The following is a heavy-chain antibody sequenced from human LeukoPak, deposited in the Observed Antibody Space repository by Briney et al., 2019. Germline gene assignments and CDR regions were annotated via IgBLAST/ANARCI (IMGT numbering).Heavy chain of an antibody. CDR3: ASDLDDYGDYGSLGYFDL. CDR1: GYTFTSYY. D-gene: IGHD4-17*01. V-gene: IGHV1-46*01. Sequence: ASVKVSCKASGYTFTSYYMHWVRQAPGQGLEWMGIINPSGGSTSYAQKFQGRVTMTRDTSTSTVYMELSSLRSEDTAVYYCASDLDDYGDYGSLGYFDLWGRGTLVTVSS. J-gene: IGHJ2*01. CDR2: INPSGGST.